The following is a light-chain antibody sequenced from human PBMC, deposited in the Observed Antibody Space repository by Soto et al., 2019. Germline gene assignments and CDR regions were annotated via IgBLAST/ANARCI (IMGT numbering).Light chain of an antibody. CDR1: QGIGDT. Sequence: EVVLTQSPATLSVSPGEGVTLSCRASQGIGDTLAWYQHKPGQTPRLLIYDTSNRATGIPARFSGSGSGTDFTLTISSLEPEDFAVYYCQHRSSWPGAFGPGTKVDIK. CDR2: DTS. V-gene: IGKV3D-11*01. CDR3: QHRSSWPGA. J-gene: IGKJ3*01.